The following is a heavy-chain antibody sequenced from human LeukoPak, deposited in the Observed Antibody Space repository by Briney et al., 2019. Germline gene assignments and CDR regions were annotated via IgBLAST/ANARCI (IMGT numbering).Heavy chain of an antibody. J-gene: IGHJ4*02. D-gene: IGHD6-13*01. CDR2: MHSGGST. Sequence: SGGSLRLSCAASGFIVSNSYMNWVRQTPGKGLEWVSVMHSGGSTYYSDSVKGRFTISRDNAKNTLYLQTNSLRAEDTAVYYCARDQPYSTSWYSFDSWGQGTLVTVSS. CDR1: GFIVSNSY. CDR3: ARDQPYSTSWYSFDS. V-gene: IGHV3-53*01.